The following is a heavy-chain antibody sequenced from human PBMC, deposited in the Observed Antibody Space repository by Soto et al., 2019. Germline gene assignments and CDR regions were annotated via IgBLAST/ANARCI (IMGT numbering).Heavy chain of an antibody. CDR1: GFSFSDFA. Sequence: GSLRLSCAASGFSFSDFAMTWVRQAPGKGLEWVSTINREGTNTHYADSVKGRFTISRDNSKDTLYLEMNSLRAEDTAIYFCAKDPSTGSADFWGQG. J-gene: IGHJ4*02. CDR2: INREGTNT. V-gene: IGHV3-23*01. D-gene: IGHD3-9*01. CDR3: AKDPSTGSADF.